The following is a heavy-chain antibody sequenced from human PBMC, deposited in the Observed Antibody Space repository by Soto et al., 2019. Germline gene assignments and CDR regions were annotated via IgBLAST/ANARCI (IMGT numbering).Heavy chain of an antibody. J-gene: IGHJ4*02. D-gene: IGHD3-22*01. V-gene: IGHV4-30-4*01. CDR3: TRDYYDSSGYYKFEY. Sequence: SETLSLTCTVSGGSISSGDYYWSWIRQPPGKGLEYIGYIYYSGSTYYNPSLKSRVTISVDTSKNQFSLNLSSVTAADTAVYYCTRDYYDSSGYYKFEYWGQGTLVTVSS. CDR2: IYYSGST. CDR1: GGSISSGDYY.